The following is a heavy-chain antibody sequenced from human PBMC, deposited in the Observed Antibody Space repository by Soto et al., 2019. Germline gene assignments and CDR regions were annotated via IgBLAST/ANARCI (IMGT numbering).Heavy chain of an antibody. V-gene: IGHV4-59*08. CDR1: GDSISTDY. J-gene: IGHJ4*02. CDR3: AKNWNWGSLVH. CDR2: IYYGGST. Sequence: SETLSLTCTFSGDSISTDYWSWIRQSPGKGLEWIGFIYYGGSTNYNPSLKSRVTISVDTPKNQFSLKLSSVTAADTAVYYCAKNWNWGSLVHWGQGTLVTVSS. D-gene: IGHD7-27*01.